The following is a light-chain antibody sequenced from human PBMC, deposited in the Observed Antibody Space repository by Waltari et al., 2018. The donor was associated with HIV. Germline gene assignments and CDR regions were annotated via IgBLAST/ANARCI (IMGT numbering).Light chain of an antibody. J-gene: IGKJ1*01. V-gene: IGKV3D-7*01. CDR2: GAA. CDR3: QQDYNLPGT. CDR1: QRVDSTF. Sequence: EVVLTQSPATLSLSPGETATLSCRASQRVDSTFLSWYQQKPGQAPRHLIYGAATRVSGIPPRFSGRGSGTDFTLTISSLYPEDFAVYYCQQDYNLPGTFGQGTRVEIK.